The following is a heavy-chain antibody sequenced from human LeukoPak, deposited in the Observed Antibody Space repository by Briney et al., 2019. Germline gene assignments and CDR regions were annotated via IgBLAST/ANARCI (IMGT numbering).Heavy chain of an antibody. D-gene: IGHD5-24*01. CDR1: GYSISSGYY. CDR2: IYHSGST. CDR3: AREGRDGCKDP. Sequence: SETLSLTCTVSGYSISSGYYWGWIRQPPGKGLEWIGSIYHSGSTFYNPSLKSRVTISVDTSKNQFSLKLTSVTAADTAVFYCAREGRDGCKDPWGQGTLVTVSS. J-gene: IGHJ5*02. V-gene: IGHV4-38-2*02.